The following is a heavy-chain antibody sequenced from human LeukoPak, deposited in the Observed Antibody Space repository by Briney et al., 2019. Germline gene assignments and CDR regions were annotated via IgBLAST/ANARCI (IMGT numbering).Heavy chain of an antibody. Sequence: PGGSLRLSCAASGFTFSDHYMDSVREAPGKGLEWVGRSRNKANSYTTEYAASVKGRFTISRDDSKNSLDLQMNSLKTEDTAVYYCARAPATAGRYPFDIWGQRTMVTVSS. D-gene: IGHD2-21*02. CDR1: GFTFSDHY. V-gene: IGHV3-72*01. CDR3: ARAPATAGRYPFDI. J-gene: IGHJ3*02. CDR2: SRNKANSYTT.